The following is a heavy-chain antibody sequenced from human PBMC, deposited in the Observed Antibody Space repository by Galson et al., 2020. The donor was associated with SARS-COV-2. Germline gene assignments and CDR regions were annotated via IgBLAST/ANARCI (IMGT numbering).Heavy chain of an antibody. J-gene: IGHJ6*02. D-gene: IGHD3-3*01. CDR1: GGSISSSSYY. V-gene: IGHV4-39*01. CDR3: ARHADPDYYDFWSGYYFGSATIGNYYYGMDV. CDR2: IYYSGST. Sequence: SETLSLTCTVSGGSISSSSYYWGWIRQPPGKGLEWIGSIYYSGSTYYNPSLKSRVTISVDTSKNQFSLKLSSVTAADTAVYYGARHADPDYYDFWSGYYFGSATIGNYYYGMDVWGQGTTVTVSS.